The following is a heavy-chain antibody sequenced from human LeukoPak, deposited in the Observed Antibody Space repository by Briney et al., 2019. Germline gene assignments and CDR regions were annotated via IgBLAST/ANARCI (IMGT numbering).Heavy chain of an antibody. J-gene: IGHJ4*02. D-gene: IGHD5-12*01. CDR3: AKDLWHIVKGFDY. CDR2: ISYDGSNK. V-gene: IGHV3-30*18. Sequence: PGRSLRLSCAASGFTFSSYSMHWVRPAPAKGLEWVAVISYDGSNKDYADSVKGRFTISRDNSKNTLYLQMDSLKAEDTAVYYCAKDLWHIVKGFDYWGQGTVVTVSS. CDR1: GFTFSSYS.